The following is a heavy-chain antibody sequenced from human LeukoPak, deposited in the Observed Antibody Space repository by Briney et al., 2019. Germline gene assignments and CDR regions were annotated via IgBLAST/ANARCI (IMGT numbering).Heavy chain of an antibody. CDR2: IKQDGSEK. J-gene: IGHJ4*02. D-gene: IGHD3-16*01. V-gene: IGHV3-7*01. CDR3: ARGGFDY. CDR1: EFTFSNYW. Sequence: GGSLRLSCEASEFTFSNYWMSWVRQAPGKGLEWVANIKQDGSEKYYVDSVKGRFTISRDNAKNSLYLQMNSLRAEDTAVYYCARGGFDYWGQGTLVTVSS.